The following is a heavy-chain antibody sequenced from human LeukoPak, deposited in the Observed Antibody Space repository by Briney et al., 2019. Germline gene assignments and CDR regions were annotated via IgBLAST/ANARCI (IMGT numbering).Heavy chain of an antibody. CDR1: GFTFSSNW. J-gene: IGHJ6*03. V-gene: IGHV3-7*01. D-gene: IGHD3-3*01. CDR2: IKQDGSEQ. Sequence: GGSLRLSCAASGFTFSSNWMSWVRQAPGKGLEWVANIKQDGSEQYYVDSVKGRFTISRDNAKNSLYLQMNSLRAEDTAVYYCARDPTYYDFWSGYSDYYYYMDVWGKGTTVTVSS. CDR3: ARDPTYYDFWSGYSDYYYYMDV.